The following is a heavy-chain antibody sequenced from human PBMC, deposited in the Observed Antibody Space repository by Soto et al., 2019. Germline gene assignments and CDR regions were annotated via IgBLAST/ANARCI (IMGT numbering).Heavy chain of an antibody. Sequence: QVQLVESGGGVVQPGRSLRLSCAASGFTFSSYGMHWVRQAPGKGLEWVAVISYDGSNKYYADSVKGRFTISRDNSKNPLYLQMNSLSAEDTAVYYCAKDRDSSGCQDYWGQGTLVTVSS. V-gene: IGHV3-30*18. CDR3: AKDRDSSGCQDY. J-gene: IGHJ4*02. CDR1: GFTFSSYG. D-gene: IGHD6-19*01. CDR2: ISYDGSNK.